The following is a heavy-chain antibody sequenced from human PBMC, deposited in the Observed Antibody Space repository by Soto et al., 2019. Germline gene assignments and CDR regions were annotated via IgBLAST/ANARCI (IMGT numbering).Heavy chain of an antibody. CDR2: IVVGSGNT. V-gene: IGHV1-58*01. D-gene: IGHD3-22*01. CDR1: GFTFSSFS. J-gene: IGHJ1*01. CDR3: AADAFLAYYEFVQH. Sequence: GGPMKVSCKASGFTFSSFSVQWVRQARGQRLEWIGWIVVGSGNTNYAQKFQERVTITRDMSTSTAYMELSSLRSEDTAVYYCAADAFLAYYEFVQHWGQVTLVTVSS.